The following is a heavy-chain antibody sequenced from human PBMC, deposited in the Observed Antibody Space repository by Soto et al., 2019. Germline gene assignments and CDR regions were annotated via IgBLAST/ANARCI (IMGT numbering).Heavy chain of an antibody. Sequence: QGQLVQSAGELRKPGASVKVSCKTSGYTFNLYGMTWLRQAPGQGLEWMGWISGYNGNATYAQKFKGRVALTIDTSTTTVHMELESLTSDDTAVYYCARILQTSRALGHWGQGTLVTVSS. V-gene: IGHV1-18*04. CDR3: ARILQTSRALGH. D-gene: IGHD3-9*01. CDR2: ISGYNGNA. J-gene: IGHJ4*02. CDR1: GYTFNLYG.